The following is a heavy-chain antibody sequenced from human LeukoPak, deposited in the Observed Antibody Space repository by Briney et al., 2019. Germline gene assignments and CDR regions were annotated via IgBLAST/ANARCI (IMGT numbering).Heavy chain of an antibody. D-gene: IGHD4-17*01. CDR1: GYTFTSYY. CDR3: ARDYGDYALDY. CDR2: INPSGGST. Sequence: ASVKVSCKASGYTFTSYYMHWVRQAPGQGLEWMGIINPSGGSTSYAQKFQGRVTMTRDTSTSTVYMELSSLRSEDTAAYYCARDYGDYALDYWGQGTLVTASS. J-gene: IGHJ4*02. V-gene: IGHV1-46*01.